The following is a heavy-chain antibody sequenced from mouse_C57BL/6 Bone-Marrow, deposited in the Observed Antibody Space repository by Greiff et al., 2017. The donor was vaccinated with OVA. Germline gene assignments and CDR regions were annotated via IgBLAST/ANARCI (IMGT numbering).Heavy chain of an antibody. CDR1: GYTFTDYY. Sequence: QVQLKESGAELVRPGASVKLSCKASGYTFTDYYIKWVKQRPGQGLEWIARIYPGSGNTYYNEKFKGKATLTAEKSSSTAYMQLSSLTSEDSAVYFCARSGKSYFDYWGQGTTLTVSS. CDR2: IYPGSGNT. D-gene: IGHD4-1*01. V-gene: IGHV1-76*01. J-gene: IGHJ2*01. CDR3: ARSGKSYFDY.